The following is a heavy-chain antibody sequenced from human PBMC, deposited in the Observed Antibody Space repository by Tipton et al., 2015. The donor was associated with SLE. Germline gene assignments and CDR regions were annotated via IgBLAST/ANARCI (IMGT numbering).Heavy chain of an antibody. V-gene: IGHV1-8*01. J-gene: IGHJ3*02. CDR3: ARGDFGGVNGSNAFDI. CDR2: MNPNSGNT. D-gene: IGHD3-3*01. Sequence: QSGPEVKKPGASVKVSCKASGYTFTSYDINWVRQATGQGLEWMGWMNPNSGNTGYAQKFQGRVTMTRNTSISTAYMELSSLRSEDTAVYYCARGDFGGVNGSNAFDIWGQGTMVTVSS. CDR1: GYTFTSYD.